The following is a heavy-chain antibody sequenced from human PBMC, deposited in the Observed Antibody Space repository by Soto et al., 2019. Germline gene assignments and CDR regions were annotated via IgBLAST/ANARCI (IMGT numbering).Heavy chain of an antibody. V-gene: IGHV3-74*01. CDR1: GFTFSSYW. Sequence: EVQLVESGGGLVQPGGSLRLSCAASGFTFSSYWMHWVRQAPGKGLVWVSRINSDGSSTSYADSVKGRFTISRDNAKNTLYLQMNSLRAEDTAVYYCARVDGVIGESKYYFDYWGQGTLVTVSS. CDR3: ARVDGVIGESKYYFDY. D-gene: IGHD3-10*01. J-gene: IGHJ4*02. CDR2: INSDGSST.